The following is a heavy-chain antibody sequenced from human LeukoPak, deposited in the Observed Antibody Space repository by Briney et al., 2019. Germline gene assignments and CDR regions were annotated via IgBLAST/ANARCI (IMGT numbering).Heavy chain of an antibody. CDR2: IRYDGSNK. J-gene: IGHJ4*02. CDR1: GFTFSSYG. V-gene: IGHV3-30*02. CDR3: AKAHGYDFWSGYPSDY. D-gene: IGHD3-3*01. Sequence: GGSLRLSCAASGFTFSSYGMHWVRQAPGKGLEWVAFIRYDGSNKYYADPVKGRFTTSRDNSKNTLYLQMNSLRAEDTAVYYCAKAHGYDFWSGYPSDYWGQGTLVTVSS.